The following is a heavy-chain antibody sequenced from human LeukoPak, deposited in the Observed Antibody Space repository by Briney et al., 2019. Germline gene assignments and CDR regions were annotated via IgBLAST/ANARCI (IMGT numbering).Heavy chain of an antibody. V-gene: IGHV1-2*02. CDR3: ARGKGVVDYYYMDV. Sequence: ASVKVSCKASGYTFTGYYMHWVRQAPGQGLEWMGWINPNSGGTNYAQKFQGRVTMTRDTSISTAYMELSRLRSDDTAVYYCARGKGVVDYYYMDVWGKGTTVTVSS. J-gene: IGHJ6*03. CDR1: GYTFTGYY. D-gene: IGHD3-10*01. CDR2: INPNSGGT.